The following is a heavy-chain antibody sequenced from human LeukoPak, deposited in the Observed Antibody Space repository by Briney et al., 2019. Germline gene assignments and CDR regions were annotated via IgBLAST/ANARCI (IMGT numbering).Heavy chain of an antibody. Sequence: GGSLRLSCAASGFTFSSYAMSWVRQAPGKGLEWVSAISGSGGSTYYADAVKGRFTISRDNSKNTLYLQMNSLRAEDTAVYYWAKDPYCGGDCYYFDYWGQGTLVTVSS. CDR3: AKDPYCGGDCYYFDY. V-gene: IGHV3-23*01. D-gene: IGHD2-21*02. CDR2: ISGSGGST. J-gene: IGHJ4*02. CDR1: GFTFSSYA.